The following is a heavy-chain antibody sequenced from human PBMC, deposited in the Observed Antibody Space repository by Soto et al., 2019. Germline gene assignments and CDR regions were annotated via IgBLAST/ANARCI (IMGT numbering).Heavy chain of an antibody. Sequence: GGSLRLSCAASGFTFSSYAMSWVRQAPGKGLEWVSTISGSGGSTYYADSVKGRFTISRDNSKNTLYLQMNSLGAEDTALYYCAKKGRYFDWLQSDAFDFWGQGTMVTVSS. CDR3: AKKGRYFDWLQSDAFDF. D-gene: IGHD3-9*01. CDR2: ISGSGGST. V-gene: IGHV3-23*01. J-gene: IGHJ3*01. CDR1: GFTFSSYA.